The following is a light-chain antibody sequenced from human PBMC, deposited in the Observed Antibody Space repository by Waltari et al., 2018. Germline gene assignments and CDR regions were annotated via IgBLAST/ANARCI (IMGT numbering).Light chain of an antibody. CDR3: QQTNSFPRT. Sequence: DIQMTQSPSFVSASVGDRVTITCWASQSISNWLAWYQQKPGKAPKFLIYAASSLESGVPSRFGGSGSGTDFTLTISSLQPEDFATYYCQQTNSFPRTFGQGTKVEIK. CDR2: AAS. CDR1: QSISNW. J-gene: IGKJ1*01. V-gene: IGKV1-12*01.